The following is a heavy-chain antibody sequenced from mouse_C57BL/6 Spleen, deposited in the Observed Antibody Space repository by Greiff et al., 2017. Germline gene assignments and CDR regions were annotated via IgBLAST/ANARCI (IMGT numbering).Heavy chain of an antibody. CDR3: TTQTAQATVDY. J-gene: IGHJ2*01. Sequence: VQLQQSGAELVRPGASVKLSCTASGFNIKDDYMHWVKQRPEQGLEWIGWIDPENGDTEYASKFQGKATITADTSSNTAYLLLSSLTSEATAVYYCTTQTAQATVDYWGQGTTLTVAS. CDR2: IDPENGDT. V-gene: IGHV14-4*01. D-gene: IGHD3-2*02. CDR1: GFNIKDDY.